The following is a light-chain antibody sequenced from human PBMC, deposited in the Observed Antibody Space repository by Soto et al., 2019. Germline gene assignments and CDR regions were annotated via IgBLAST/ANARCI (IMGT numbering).Light chain of an antibody. V-gene: IGKV2-28*01. J-gene: IGKJ2*01. Sequence: DIVMTQSPLSLPVTPGEPASISCRSSQSLLHSNGYNYLDWYLQKPGQSPQLLIYLGSNRASGVPDRFSGSGSGTDFTLKISRVEAGDVGVYYCMQALQTPQYTFGQGTKLEIK. CDR2: LGS. CDR3: MQALQTPQYT. CDR1: QSLLHSNGYNY.